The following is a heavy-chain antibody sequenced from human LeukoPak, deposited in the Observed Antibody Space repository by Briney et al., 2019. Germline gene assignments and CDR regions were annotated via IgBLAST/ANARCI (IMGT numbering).Heavy chain of an antibody. CDR3: ARGASYTSTSYFFDY. D-gene: IGHD6-13*01. Sequence: SETLSLTCGVSGGSVSSYYWSWIRQPPGKGLEWIGYIYNSGSTNYNPSLKSRVTTSLGTSKNQFSLKLSFVTAADTAVYYCARGASYTSTSYFFDYWGQGTLVTVSS. CDR2: IYNSGST. CDR1: GGSVSSYY. J-gene: IGHJ4*02. V-gene: IGHV4-59*02.